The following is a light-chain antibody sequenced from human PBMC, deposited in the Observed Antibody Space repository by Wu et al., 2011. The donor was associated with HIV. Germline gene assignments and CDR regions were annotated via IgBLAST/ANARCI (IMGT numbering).Light chain of an antibody. J-gene: IGKJ5*01. Sequence: YQQTPGQAPRLLIYDASNRATGIPARFSGSGSGTDFTLTISSLEPEDSAVYFCQQYVSSPTFGQGTRLEIK. CDR3: QQYVSSPT. V-gene: IGKV3-11*01. CDR2: DAS.